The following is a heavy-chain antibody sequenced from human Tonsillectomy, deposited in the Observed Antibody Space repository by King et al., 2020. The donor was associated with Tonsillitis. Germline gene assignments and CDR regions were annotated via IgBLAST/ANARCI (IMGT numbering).Heavy chain of an antibody. Sequence: QLQESGPGLVKPSETLSLTCTVSGGSISSYYWSWIRQPPGKGLEWIGYIYYSGSTNYNPSLKSRVTISVDTSKNQFSLKLSSVTAADTAVYYCARQVRLYFDWPEYYFDYWGQGTLVTVSS. V-gene: IGHV4-59*08. CDR2: IYYSGST. D-gene: IGHD3-9*01. CDR3: ARQVRLYFDWPEYYFDY. J-gene: IGHJ4*02. CDR1: GGSISSYY.